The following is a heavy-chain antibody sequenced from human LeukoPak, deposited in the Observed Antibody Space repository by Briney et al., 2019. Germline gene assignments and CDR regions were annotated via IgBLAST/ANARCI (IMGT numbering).Heavy chain of an antibody. CDR1: GFPFSGYW. Sequence: GGSLRLSCAASGFPFSGYWMDWVRQAPGKGMKWVANINQDGSTQYYAASVKGRFTISRDNAKSSLYLQMNILRAEDAAVYYCSRSLDYLGQGALVTVSS. V-gene: IGHV3-7*01. CDR2: INQDGSTQ. J-gene: IGHJ4*02. CDR3: SRSLDY.